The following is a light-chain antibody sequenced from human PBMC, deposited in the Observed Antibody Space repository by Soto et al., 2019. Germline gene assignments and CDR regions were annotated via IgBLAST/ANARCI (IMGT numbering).Light chain of an antibody. CDR1: QSVSSSY. V-gene: IGKV3D-20*02. CDR3: QQRSNWRT. Sequence: EIVLTQSPGTLSLSPGERATLSCRASQSVSSSYLAWYQQKPGQAPRLLTYDASNRATGIPARFSGSGSGTDFTLTISSLEPEDFAVYYCQQRSNWRTFGQGTKVDIK. J-gene: IGKJ1*01. CDR2: DAS.